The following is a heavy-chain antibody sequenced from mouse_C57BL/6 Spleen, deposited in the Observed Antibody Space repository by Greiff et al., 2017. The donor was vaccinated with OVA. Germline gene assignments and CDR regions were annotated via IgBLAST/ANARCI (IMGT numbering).Heavy chain of an antibody. CDR3: ARWKTAHYFDY. J-gene: IGHJ2*01. CDR1: GYTFTSYW. Sequence: VQLQQPGAELVKPGASVKLSCKASGYTFTSYWMQWVKQRPGQGLEWIGEIDPSDSYTNYNQKFKGKATLTVDTSSSTAYMQLSSLTSEDSAVYYCARWKTAHYFDYWGQGTTLTVSS. D-gene: IGHD3-2*01. V-gene: IGHV1-50*01. CDR2: IDPSDSYT.